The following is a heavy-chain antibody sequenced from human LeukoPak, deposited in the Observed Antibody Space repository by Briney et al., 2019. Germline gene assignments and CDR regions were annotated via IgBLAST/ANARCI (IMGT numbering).Heavy chain of an antibody. CDR3: ARHFNKMAVAGARRHFDL. Sequence: PSETLSLTCAVYGGSFSGYYWSWIRQPPGKGLEWIGEINHSGSTNYNPSLKSRVTISVDTSKNQFSLKLSSVTAADTAVYYCARHFNKMAVAGARRHFDLWGRGTLVTVSS. V-gene: IGHV4-34*01. CDR1: GGSFSGYY. D-gene: IGHD6-19*01. J-gene: IGHJ2*01. CDR2: INHSGST.